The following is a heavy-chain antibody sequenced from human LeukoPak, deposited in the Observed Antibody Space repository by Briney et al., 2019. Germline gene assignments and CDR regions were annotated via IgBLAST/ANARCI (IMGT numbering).Heavy chain of an antibody. D-gene: IGHD1-26*01. J-gene: IGHJ4*02. CDR2: ISSSGSSI. Sequence: GGSLRLSCAASGFTFSSHEMDWVRQAPGKGLEWVSYISSSGSSIYYSDSVKGRFTISRDNAKNSLYLQMNSLRAGDTAVYYCANLVGATPYWGQGTLVIVSS. V-gene: IGHV3-48*03. CDR1: GFTFSSHE. CDR3: ANLVGATPY.